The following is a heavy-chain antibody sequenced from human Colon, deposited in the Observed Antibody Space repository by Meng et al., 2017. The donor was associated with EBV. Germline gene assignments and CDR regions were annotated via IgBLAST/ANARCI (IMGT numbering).Heavy chain of an antibody. J-gene: IGHJ5*02. CDR3: ARVNGDCFSTICYKGWFDP. D-gene: IGHD2-2*02. CDR2: IYYSGRT. CDR1: GGSVSSGNNY. Sequence: QFPRHEPGPGLVKPSQALSLTCTVSGGSVSSGNNYWIWIRQPPGKGLEWIGYIYYSGRTYYNPSLESRVTMSVDTSKNQFSLNLNSVTAADTAVYYCARVNGDCFSTICYKGWFDPWGQGTLVTVSS. V-gene: IGHV4-30-4*01.